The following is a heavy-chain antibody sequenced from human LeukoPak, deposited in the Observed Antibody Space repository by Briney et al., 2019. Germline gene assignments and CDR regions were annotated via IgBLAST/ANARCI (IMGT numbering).Heavy chain of an antibody. Sequence: SETLSLTCSVSDGSINTYFWSWIRQPAGKGLEWIGRIDSSGTTSLNPSLKSRVTISQDKSKKLFSLKLSSVTAADTAVYYCATGGYSAWCDYWGHGTQVIVSS. D-gene: IGHD6-19*01. J-gene: IGHJ4*01. V-gene: IGHV4-4*07. CDR2: IDSSGTT. CDR1: DGSINTYF. CDR3: ATGGYSAWCDY.